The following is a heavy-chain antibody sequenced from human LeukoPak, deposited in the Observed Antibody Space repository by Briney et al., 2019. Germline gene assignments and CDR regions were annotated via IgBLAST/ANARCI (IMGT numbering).Heavy chain of an antibody. CDR2: ISSSSSYI. D-gene: IGHD4-17*01. CDR1: GFTFSSYS. CDR3: ASNDYGDSNLDL. J-gene: IGHJ2*01. V-gene: IGHV3-21*01. Sequence: PGGSLRLSCAASGFTFSSYSMNWVRQAPGKGLEWVSSISSSSSYIYYADSVKGRFTISRDNAKNSLYLQMNSLRAEDTAVYYCASNDYGDSNLDLWGRGTLVTVSS.